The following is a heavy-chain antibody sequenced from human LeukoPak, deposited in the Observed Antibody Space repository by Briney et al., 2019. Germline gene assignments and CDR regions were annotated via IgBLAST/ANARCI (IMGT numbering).Heavy chain of an antibody. V-gene: IGHV3-20*04. Sequence: EGSLRPSCAASGFKFSDYGMSWVRQAPGKGLEWVSGINWNADSTGYADSVKGRFTISKDNAKNSLFLQMNSLRAADTAMYYCARAILSDPKYYGMDVWGQGTTVTVSS. CDR2: INWNADST. J-gene: IGHJ6*02. D-gene: IGHD3-9*01. CDR3: ARAILSDPKYYGMDV. CDR1: GFKFSDYG.